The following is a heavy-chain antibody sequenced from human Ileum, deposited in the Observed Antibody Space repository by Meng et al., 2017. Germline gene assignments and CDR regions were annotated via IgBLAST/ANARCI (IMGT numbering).Heavy chain of an antibody. CDR3: ARDHWGSLDY. Sequence: QVQVAESGPGLVRPSETLSLICAVSGGSVSSSGYQWGWIRQPPGKGLEWIGYASTNYNPSLKSRVTISVDTSKNQFSLKLTSVTAADTAVYYCARDHWGSLDYWGQGVLVTVSS. D-gene: IGHD7-27*01. J-gene: IGHJ4*02. CDR2: AST. CDR1: GGSVSSSGYQ. V-gene: IGHV4-61*08.